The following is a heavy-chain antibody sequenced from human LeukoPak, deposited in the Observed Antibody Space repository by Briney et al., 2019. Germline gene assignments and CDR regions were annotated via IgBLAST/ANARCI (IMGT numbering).Heavy chain of an antibody. CDR1: GFTFSSYW. V-gene: IGHV3-74*01. J-gene: IGHJ4*02. CDR2: INSDGSST. CDR3: AREGIAAAGTGGDY. D-gene: IGHD6-13*01. Sequence: GGSLRLSCAASGFTFSSYWMHWVRHAPGKGLVWVSRINSDGSSTSYADSVKGRFTISRDNAKNSLYLQMNSLRAEDTAVYYCAREGIAAAGTGGDYWGQGTLVTVSS.